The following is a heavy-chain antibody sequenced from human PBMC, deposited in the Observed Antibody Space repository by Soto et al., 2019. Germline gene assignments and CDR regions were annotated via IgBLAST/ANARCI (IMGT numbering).Heavy chain of an antibody. CDR3: ASTPGIGVAGLGLDV. CDR1: GGSVSSGSYY. V-gene: IGHV4-61*01. J-gene: IGHJ6*02. D-gene: IGHD6-19*01. Sequence: QVQMQESGPGLVKPSETLSLTCTVSGGSVSSGSYYWSWIRQPPGKGLEWIGHMYYSGSTNYNPSLKSRVTISVDTSKNQFSLKLSSVTAADTAVYYCASTPGIGVAGLGLDVWGQGTTVTVSS. CDR2: MYYSGST.